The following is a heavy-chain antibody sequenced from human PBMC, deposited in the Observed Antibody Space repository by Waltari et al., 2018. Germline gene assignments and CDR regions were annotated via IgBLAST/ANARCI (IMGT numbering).Heavy chain of an antibody. J-gene: IGHJ4*02. CDR1: GGTFSSYA. Sequence: QVQLVQSGAEVKKPGSSVKVSCKASGGTFSSYAISWVRQAPGQGLEGMGGIIPILGTANYAQKFQGRVTITADESTSTAYMELSSLRSEDTAVYYCARAPPSRGGSYYFDYWGQGTLVTVSS. CDR3: ARAPPSRGGSYYFDY. D-gene: IGHD3-10*01. CDR2: IIPILGTA. V-gene: IGHV1-69*12.